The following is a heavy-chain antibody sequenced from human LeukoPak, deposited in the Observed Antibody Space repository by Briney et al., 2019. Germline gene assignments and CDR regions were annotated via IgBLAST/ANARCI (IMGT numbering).Heavy chain of an antibody. CDR3: AKAYYDFWSGYYVPGWFDP. CDR1: GFTFSSYG. Sequence: GESLKISCAASGFTFSSYGMHWVRQAPGKGLEWVAVISYDGSNKYYADSVKGRFTISRDNSKNTLYLQMNSLRAEDTAVYYCAKAYYDFWSGYYVPGWFDPWGQGTLVTVSS. D-gene: IGHD3-3*01. J-gene: IGHJ5*02. V-gene: IGHV3-30*18. CDR2: ISYDGSNK.